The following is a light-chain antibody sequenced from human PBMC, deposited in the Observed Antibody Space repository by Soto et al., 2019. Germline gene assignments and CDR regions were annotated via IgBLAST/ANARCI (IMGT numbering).Light chain of an antibody. CDR1: QDINTY. J-gene: IGKJ5*01. Sequence: DIQLTQSPSFLSASVGDRVTITCRSSQDINTYLACYQQKPGKAPKPLIFAASTMHNGAPSRLSGSGSGTELTVTITSLQPEDFATSSCQQRKSYPITFGQGTRLEIK. CDR2: AAS. V-gene: IGKV1-9*01. CDR3: QQRKSYPIT.